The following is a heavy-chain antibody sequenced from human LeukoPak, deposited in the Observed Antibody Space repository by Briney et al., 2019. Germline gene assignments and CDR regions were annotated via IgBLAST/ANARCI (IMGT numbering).Heavy chain of an antibody. Sequence: GRSLRLSCAASGFTFDDYAMHWVRQAPGKGLEWVSGISWNSGRTGYADSVKGRFTISRDNTKNSLYLQMNSLRVEDTAVFYCARDQYDTWSRRGNFDSWGQGTLVIVSS. D-gene: IGHD3-3*01. V-gene: IGHV3-9*01. J-gene: IGHJ4*02. CDR3: ARDQYDTWSRRGNFDS. CDR2: ISWNSGRT. CDR1: GFTFDDYA.